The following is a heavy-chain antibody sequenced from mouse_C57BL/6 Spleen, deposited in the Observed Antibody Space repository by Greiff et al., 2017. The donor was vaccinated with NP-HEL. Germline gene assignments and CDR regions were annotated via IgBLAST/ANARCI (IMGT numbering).Heavy chain of an antibody. CDR3: ASGRYDYPFAY. D-gene: IGHD2-4*01. J-gene: IGHJ3*01. CDR2: IWGVGST. V-gene: IGHV2-6*01. Sequence: QVQLKESGPGLVAPSQSLSITCTVSGFSLTSYGVDWVRQSPGKGLEWLGVIWGVGSTNYNSALKSRLSISKDNSKSQVFLKMNSLQTDDTAMYYCASGRYDYPFAYWGQGTLVTVSA. CDR1: GFSLTSYG.